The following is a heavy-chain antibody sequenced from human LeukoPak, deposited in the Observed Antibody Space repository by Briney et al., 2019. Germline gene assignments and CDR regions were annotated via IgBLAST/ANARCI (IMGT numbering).Heavy chain of an antibody. CDR2: VYTSGST. J-gene: IGHJ4*02. CDR1: GGSISGGY. Sequence: PSETLSLTCTVAGGSISGGYWSWIRQPPGRGLEWIGYVYTSGSTNYNPSLKSRVTISVDTSQSQSALKLSSVTAADTAVYYCAKSYFDSSTYYSYYFNLGGQGALVTVSS. D-gene: IGHD3-22*01. CDR3: AKSYFDSSTYYSYYFNL. V-gene: IGHV4-4*09.